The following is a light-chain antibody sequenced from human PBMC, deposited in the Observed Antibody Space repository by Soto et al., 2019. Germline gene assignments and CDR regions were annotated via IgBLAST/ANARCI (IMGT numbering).Light chain of an antibody. V-gene: IGKV3-20*01. CDR2: GAS. CDR3: QQYGGSPPLT. Sequence: EIVLTQSPVTLSLSPGERANLSCRASQAVSSTYLAWYQQKPGQAPRLLIYGASSRATGIPDRFSGSGSGTDFTLTITRLEPEDFAVYYCQQYGGSPPLTFGQGTKVDIK. CDR1: QAVSSTY. J-gene: IGKJ2*01.